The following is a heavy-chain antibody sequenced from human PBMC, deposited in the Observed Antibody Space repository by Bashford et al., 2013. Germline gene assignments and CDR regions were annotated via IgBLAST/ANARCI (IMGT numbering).Heavy chain of an antibody. CDR2: INPSGGTT. CDR3: ARTLSDAFDI. V-gene: IGHV1-46*01. J-gene: IGHJ3*02. Sequence: WVRQAPGQGLEWMGIINPSGGTTSYAQKFQGRVTMTRDTSTSTVYMELSSLRSEDTAVYYCARTLSDAFDIWGQGTMVTVSS.